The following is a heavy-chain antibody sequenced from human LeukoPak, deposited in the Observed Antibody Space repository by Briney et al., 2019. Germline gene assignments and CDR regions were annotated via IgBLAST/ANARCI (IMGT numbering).Heavy chain of an antibody. CDR1: GFTLRSYG. V-gene: IGHV3-30*18. Sequence: GGSLRLSCAASGFTLRSYGMHWVRQAPGKGLEWVAVISYDGSKKYYADSVKGRFTISRDNSKNTLYLQMSSLRAEDTAVYYCAKDLSSSWSLDYWGQGTLVTVSS. CDR2: ISYDGSKK. J-gene: IGHJ4*02. D-gene: IGHD6-13*01. CDR3: AKDLSSSWSLDY.